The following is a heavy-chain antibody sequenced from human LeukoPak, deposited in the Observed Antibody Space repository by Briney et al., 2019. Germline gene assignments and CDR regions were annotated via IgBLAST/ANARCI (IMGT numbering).Heavy chain of an antibody. V-gene: IGHV4-39*01. Sequence: GSLRLSCAASGFTFSSYSMNWVRQPPGKGLEWIGSIYYSGSTYYNPSLKSRVTISVDTSKNQFSLKLSSVTAADTAVFYCARHHGSYHVSFDYWGQGTLVTVSS. D-gene: IGHD3-10*01. CDR1: GFTFSSYSMN. J-gene: IGHJ4*02. CDR3: ARHHGSYHVSFDY. CDR2: IYYSGST.